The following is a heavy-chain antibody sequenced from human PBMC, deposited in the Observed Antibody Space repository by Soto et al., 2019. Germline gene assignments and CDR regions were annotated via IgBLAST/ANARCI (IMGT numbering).Heavy chain of an antibody. Sequence: EVQLVESGGGLVQPGGSLKLSCAASGFTFSSFEMNWVRQAPGKGLEWVSYISNSGRIIYYADSVKGRFTISRDDAKNSLYLQMNSLRAEDTAVYYCAREWGTSIAAAFAYWGQGTLVTVSS. D-gene: IGHD6-6*01. J-gene: IGHJ4*02. CDR2: ISNSGRII. V-gene: IGHV3-48*03. CDR3: AREWGTSIAAAFAY. CDR1: GFTFSSFE.